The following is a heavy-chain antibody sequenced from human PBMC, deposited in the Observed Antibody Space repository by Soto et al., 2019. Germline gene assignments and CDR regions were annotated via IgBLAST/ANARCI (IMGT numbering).Heavy chain of an antibody. CDR3: ARDWAAALDY. V-gene: IGHV3-21*01. CDR1: GFIFSDYS. Sequence: GGSLRLSCAVSGFIFSDYSMNWVRQAPGKGLEWVSSISGSRGYIYYGDSVKGRFTISRDNAKNSVVLQMNNLRAEDTAVYYCARDWAAALDYWGPGTLVTVSS. CDR2: ISGSRGYI. D-gene: IGHD6-13*01. J-gene: IGHJ4*02.